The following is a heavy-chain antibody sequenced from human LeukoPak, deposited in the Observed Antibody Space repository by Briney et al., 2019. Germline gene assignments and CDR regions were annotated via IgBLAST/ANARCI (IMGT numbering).Heavy chain of an antibody. CDR2: IFYSGST. D-gene: IGHD5-12*01. CDR3: ARGGRRDIVAV. Sequence: PSETLSLTCTVSGGSISSYYCNWIRQPPGKGLEWIGNIFYSGSTNYNPSLKSRVTISVDTSKSQFSLKLSSVTAADTAVYYCARGGRRDIVAVWGQGTLVTVSS. J-gene: IGHJ4*02. V-gene: IGHV4-59*01. CDR1: GGSISSYY.